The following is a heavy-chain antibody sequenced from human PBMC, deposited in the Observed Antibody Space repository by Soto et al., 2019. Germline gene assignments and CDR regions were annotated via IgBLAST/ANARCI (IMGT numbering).Heavy chain of an antibody. J-gene: IGHJ4*02. Sequence: PSETLSLTYTVSGGSISSYYWSWIRQPPGKGLEWIGYIYYSGSTNYSPSLKSRVTISVDTSKNQFSLKLSSVTAADTAVYYCARHIVAATKNYFDYWGQGTLVTVS. D-gene: IGHD1-26*01. CDR2: IYYSGST. V-gene: IGHV4-59*08. CDR3: ARHIVAATKNYFDY. CDR1: GGSISSYY.